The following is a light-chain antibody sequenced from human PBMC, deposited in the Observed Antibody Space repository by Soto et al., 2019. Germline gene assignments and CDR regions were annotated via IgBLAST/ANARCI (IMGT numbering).Light chain of an antibody. Sequence: QSALTQPASVSGSPGQSITISCTGTSSDVGSYNLVSWYQQHPGKAPKLMIYEVSHRPSGVSDRFSGSKSGNTASLTISGLQAEDEADYYCSSYTSSTTRVFGGGTKLTVL. J-gene: IGLJ3*02. CDR1: SSDVGSYNL. V-gene: IGLV2-14*02. CDR2: EVS. CDR3: SSYTSSTTRV.